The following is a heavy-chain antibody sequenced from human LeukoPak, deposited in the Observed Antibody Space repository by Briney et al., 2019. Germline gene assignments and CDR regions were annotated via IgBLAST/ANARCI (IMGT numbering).Heavy chain of an antibody. J-gene: IGHJ4*02. Sequence: GGSLRLSCAASGFTFSTYALNCVRHAPGKRLEWVSAISDSGGAIFYADSVKGRFTMSRDNSKNSLFLQMNSLRAEDTALYYCARIGSAAFTDYWGQGTLVTVSS. CDR1: GFTFSTYA. D-gene: IGHD3-3*02. V-gene: IGHV3-23*01. CDR3: ARIGSAAFTDY. CDR2: ISDSGGAI.